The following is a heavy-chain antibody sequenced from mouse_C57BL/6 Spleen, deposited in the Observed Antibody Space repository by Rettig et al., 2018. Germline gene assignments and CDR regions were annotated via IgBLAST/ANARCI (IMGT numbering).Heavy chain of an antibody. V-gene: IGHV2-6*01. CDR2: CGVGST. CDR3: ASVYDGYAFAY. J-gene: IGHJ3*01. D-gene: IGHD2-3*01. Sequence: CGVGSTNYNSALKSRLSISKDNSKSQVFLKMNSLQTDDTAMYYCASVYDGYAFAYWGQGTLVTVSA.